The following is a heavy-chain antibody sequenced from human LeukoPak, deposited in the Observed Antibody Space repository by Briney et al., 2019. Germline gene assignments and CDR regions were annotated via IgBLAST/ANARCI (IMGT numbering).Heavy chain of an antibody. D-gene: IGHD1-14*01. Sequence: PGGSLRLSCAASGFTFISYAMSWVRQAPGKGLEWASAISGSGGSTYYADSVKGRFTISRDNSMNTLYLQMNSLRAEDTAVYYCAKDLNQLPQHVSLDYWGQGTLVTVSS. V-gene: IGHV3-23*01. CDR3: AKDLNQLPQHVSLDY. CDR1: GFTFISYA. J-gene: IGHJ4*02. CDR2: ISGSGGST.